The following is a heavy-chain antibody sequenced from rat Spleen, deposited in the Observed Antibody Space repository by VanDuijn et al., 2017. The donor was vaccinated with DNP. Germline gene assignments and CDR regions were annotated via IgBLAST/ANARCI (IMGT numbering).Heavy chain of an antibody. V-gene: IGHV5-25*01. CDR3: AYGYKYYFDY. J-gene: IGHJ2*01. D-gene: IGHD1-5*01. CDR1: GFTFSNYD. Sequence: EVQLVESGGGLVQPGRSLKLSCAASGFTFSNYDMAWVRQAPTKGLEWVATISTSGSRTYYPDSVKGRFTISRDNAKSSLYLQMNSLKSEDTATYYCAYGYKYYFDYWGQGVMVTVSS. CDR2: ISTSGSRT.